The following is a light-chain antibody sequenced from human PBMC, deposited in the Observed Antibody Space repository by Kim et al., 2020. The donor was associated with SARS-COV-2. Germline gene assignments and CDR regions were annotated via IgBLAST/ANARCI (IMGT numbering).Light chain of an antibody. J-gene: IGKJ1*01. CDR2: SAS. CDR3: LQYNNFPWT. V-gene: IGKV1-17*03. Sequence: RITVACRASQGIDNCLSLFQQKPGKLPQRLLYSASTLQSGVPSRFSGGGSGAEFTLTITSLQPEDFATYYCLQYNNFPWTFGHGTKVDIK. CDR1: QGIDNC.